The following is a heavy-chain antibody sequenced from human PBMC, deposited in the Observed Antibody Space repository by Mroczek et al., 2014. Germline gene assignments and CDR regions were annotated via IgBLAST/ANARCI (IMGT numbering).Heavy chain of an antibody. V-gene: IGHV3-21*01. CDR3: ARGGIDAVATNWYFDL. CDR1: GFTFSSYS. J-gene: IGHJ2*01. D-gene: IGHD2-15*01. Sequence: VQLVESGGGLVKPGGSLRLSCAASGFTFSSYSMNWVRQAPGKGLEWVSSISSSSSYIYYADSVKGRFTISRDNAKNSLYLQMNSLRAEDTAVYYCARGGIDAVATNWYFDLVGPGTLVTVSS. CDR2: ISSSSSYI.